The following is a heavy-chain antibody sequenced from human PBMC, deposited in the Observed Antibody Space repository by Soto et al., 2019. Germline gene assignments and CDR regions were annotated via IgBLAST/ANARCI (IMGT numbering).Heavy chain of an antibody. Sequence: QVQLVESGGGVVQPGRSLRLSCAASGFTFSSYGMHWVRQAPGKGLEWVAVIWYDGSNKYYADSVKGRFTISRDNSKNTLHLQMNSLRAEDTAVYYCARDGGYYYDYYYGMDVLGQGTTVTVSS. CDR2: IWYDGSNK. D-gene: IGHD3-22*01. CDR3: ARDGGYYYDYYYGMDV. CDR1: GFTFSSYG. J-gene: IGHJ6*02. V-gene: IGHV3-33*01.